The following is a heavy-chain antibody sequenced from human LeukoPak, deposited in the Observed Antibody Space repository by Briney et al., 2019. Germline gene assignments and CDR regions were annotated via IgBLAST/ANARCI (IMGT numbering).Heavy chain of an antibody. V-gene: IGHV3-30*04. J-gene: IGHJ4*02. D-gene: IGHD1-14*01. CDR3: AKDRTSDLDY. Sequence: GGSLRLSCAASGFTFSSYAMHWVRQAPGKGLEWVAVISYDGSNKYYADSVKGRFTISRDNSKDTLYLQMNSLRPEDTALYYCAKDRTSDLDYWGQGTLVTVSS. CDR2: ISYDGSNK. CDR1: GFTFSSYA.